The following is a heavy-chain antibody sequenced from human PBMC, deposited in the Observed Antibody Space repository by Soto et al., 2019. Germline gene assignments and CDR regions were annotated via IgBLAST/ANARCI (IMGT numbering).Heavy chain of an antibody. D-gene: IGHD5-18*01. Sequence: GESLKLSCQGSGYSFTSYWISWVRQMPGKGLEWMGRIDPSDSYTNYSPSFQGHVTTSADKSISTDYLQWSSLKASDTAMYYCARHHRERRYSYGYYYYGMDVLGQGTTVTVS. CDR2: IDPSDSYT. CDR3: ARHHRERRYSYGYYYYGMDV. J-gene: IGHJ6*02. V-gene: IGHV5-10-1*01. CDR1: GYSFTSYW.